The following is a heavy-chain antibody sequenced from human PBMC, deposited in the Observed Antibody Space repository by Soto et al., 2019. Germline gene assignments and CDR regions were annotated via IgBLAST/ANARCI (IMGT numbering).Heavy chain of an antibody. CDR1: GFTFSSYA. V-gene: IGHV3-23*01. Sequence: GGSLRLSCAASGFTFSSYAMSWVRQAPGKGLEWVSAISGSGGSTYYADSVKGRFTISRDNSKNTLYLQRNSLRAEDTAVYYCASEAYGSGRGHDAFDIWGQGTMVTVSS. J-gene: IGHJ3*02. CDR2: ISGSGGST. D-gene: IGHD3-10*01. CDR3: ASEAYGSGRGHDAFDI.